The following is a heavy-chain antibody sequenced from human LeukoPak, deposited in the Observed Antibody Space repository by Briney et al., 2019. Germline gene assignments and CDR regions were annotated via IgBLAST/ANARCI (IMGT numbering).Heavy chain of an antibody. D-gene: IGHD3-9*01. CDR1: GFTFSNFW. J-gene: IGHJ4*02. V-gene: IGHV3-7*04. CDR2: IKEDGRDQ. CDR3: ARDFDYSFDY. Sequence: GGSLRLSCAPSGFTFSNFWMSWVRQAPGKGLEWVAKIKEDGRDQYYVDSVKGRFIISRDNAKSALYLQMHSLRVEDTAVYYCARDFDYSFDYWGQGTLVTVSS.